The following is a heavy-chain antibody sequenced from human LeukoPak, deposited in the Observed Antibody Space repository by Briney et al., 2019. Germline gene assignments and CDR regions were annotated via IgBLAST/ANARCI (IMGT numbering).Heavy chain of an antibody. CDR3: ARADVAAAGPFDY. Sequence: PGGSLRLSCAASGFTFSSYSMNWVRQAPGKGLEWVSSISSSSSYIYYADSVEGRFTISRDNAKNSLYLQMNSLRAEDTAVYYCARADVAAAGPFDYWGQGTLVTVSS. J-gene: IGHJ4*02. D-gene: IGHD6-13*01. CDR1: GFTFSSYS. CDR2: ISSSSSYI. V-gene: IGHV3-21*01.